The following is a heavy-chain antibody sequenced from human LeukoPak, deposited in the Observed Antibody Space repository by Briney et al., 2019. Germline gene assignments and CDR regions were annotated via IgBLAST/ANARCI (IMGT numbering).Heavy chain of an antibody. CDR3: ASGQFWSGYYYDY. D-gene: IGHD3-3*01. V-gene: IGHV3-74*01. CDR1: GFTFSNFW. J-gene: IGHJ4*02. Sequence: GGSLRLSCAASGFTFSNFWMHWVRQAPGKGLVWVSRIDSDGSSTSYADSVKGRFTISRNNAENTLYLQMNSLRAEDTAVYYCASGQFWSGYYYDYWGQGTLVTVSS. CDR2: IDSDGSST.